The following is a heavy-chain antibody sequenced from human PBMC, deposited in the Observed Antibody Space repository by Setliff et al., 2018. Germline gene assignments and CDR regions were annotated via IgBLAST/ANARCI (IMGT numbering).Heavy chain of an antibody. CDR2: IYIRGGT. J-gene: IGHJ5*02. CDR1: GGSITDENSW. Sequence: PSETLSLTCTVSGGSITDENSWWAWIRQPAGKRPEWLGLIYIRGGTDYIPSLKSRVTISLDTSRNQFSLNLTSVTAADTAVYYCAVDHVTNIAESGYGYTRIDPWGQGIPVTVSS. V-gene: IGHV4-61*02. D-gene: IGHD6-19*01. CDR3: AVDHVTNIAESGYGYTRIDP.